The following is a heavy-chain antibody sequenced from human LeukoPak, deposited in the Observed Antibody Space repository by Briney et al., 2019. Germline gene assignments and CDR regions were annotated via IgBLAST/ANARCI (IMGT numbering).Heavy chain of an antibody. CDR3: AKDSGHYDFWSGFLDY. CDR1: GFTFSSYA. D-gene: IGHD3-3*01. J-gene: IGHJ4*02. V-gene: IGHV3-30*04. CDR2: ISYDGSNK. Sequence: PGRSLRLSCAASGFTFSSYAMHWVRQAPGKGLEWVAVISYDGSNKYYADSVKGRFTISRDNSKNTLYLQMNSLRAEDTAVYYCAKDSGHYDFWSGFLDYWGQGTLVTVSS.